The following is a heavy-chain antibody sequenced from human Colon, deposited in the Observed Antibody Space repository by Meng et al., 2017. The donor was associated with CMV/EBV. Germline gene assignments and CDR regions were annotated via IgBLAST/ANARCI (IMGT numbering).Heavy chain of an antibody. CDR2: INPASGGT. J-gene: IGHJ3*01. CDR3: ARDLRGSEAFDF. V-gene: IGHV1-2*02. CDR1: GYTFTSYG. Sequence: ASVKVSCKASGYTFTSYGISWARQAPDQGLEWMGWINPASGGTTYAQMFQGRVTMTRDTSISTAYMELSRLNSNDTALYYCARDLRGSEAFDFWGQGTMVTVSS. D-gene: IGHD3-16*01.